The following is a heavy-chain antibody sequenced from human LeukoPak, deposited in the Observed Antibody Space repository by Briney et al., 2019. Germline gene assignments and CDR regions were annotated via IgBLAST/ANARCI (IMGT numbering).Heavy chain of an antibody. CDR1: GDSISSGDYY. CDR3: ARGTYDSSGYYYHFDY. D-gene: IGHD3-22*01. J-gene: IGHJ4*02. Sequence: SETLSLTCTVSGDSISSGDYYWSWIRQPPGKGLEWIGYIYYSGSTYYNPSLKSRVTISVDTSKNQFSLKLSSVTAADTAVYYCARGTYDSSGYYYHFDYWGQGTLVTVSS. CDR2: IYYSGST. V-gene: IGHV4-30-4*01.